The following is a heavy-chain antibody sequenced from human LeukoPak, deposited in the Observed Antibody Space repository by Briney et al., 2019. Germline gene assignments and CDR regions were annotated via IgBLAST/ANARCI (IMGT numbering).Heavy chain of an antibody. J-gene: IGHJ4*02. V-gene: IGHV4-59*01. D-gene: IGHD5-18*01. CDR2: IYYSGST. Sequence: SETLSLTCTVSGGSISSYYWSWIRQPPGKGLEWIGYIYYSGSTNCNPSLKSRVTISVDTSKNQFSLKLSSVTAADTAVYYCARMVVGTAMVFDYWGQGTLVTVSS. CDR3: ARMVVGTAMVFDY. CDR1: GGSISSYY.